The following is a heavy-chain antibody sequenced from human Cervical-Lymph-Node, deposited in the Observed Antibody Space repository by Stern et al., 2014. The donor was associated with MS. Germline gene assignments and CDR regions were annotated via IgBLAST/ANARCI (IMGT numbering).Heavy chain of an antibody. CDR3: ARGATINDFDF. CDR1: GASVSSSGYY. CDR2: IYDTGST. J-gene: IGHJ4*02. D-gene: IGHD5-12*01. V-gene: IGHV4-31*03. Sequence: QVQLQESGPGLVKPSQTVSLTCTVSGASVSSSGYYWSWIRQHPGKGLEWIGYIYDTGSTDYNPSLKSRVTISLDTSKNRFSLRLSSVTAADTAVYFCARGATINDFDFWGQGTLVTVSS.